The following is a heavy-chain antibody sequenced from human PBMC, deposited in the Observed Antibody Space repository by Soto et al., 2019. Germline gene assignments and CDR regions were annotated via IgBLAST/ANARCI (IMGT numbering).Heavy chain of an antibody. J-gene: IGHJ3*02. CDR3: ARGYITGTTSNAFDI. CDR2: INAGNGNT. D-gene: IGHD1-7*01. V-gene: IGHV1-3*01. CDR1: GYTFTSYA. Sequence: ASVKVSCKASGYTFTSYAMHWVRQAPGQRLERMGWINAGNGNTKYLQKFQGRVTITRDTSASTAYMELSSQRSEDTGEYHCARGYITGTTSNAFDIWGQGTMVTVSS.